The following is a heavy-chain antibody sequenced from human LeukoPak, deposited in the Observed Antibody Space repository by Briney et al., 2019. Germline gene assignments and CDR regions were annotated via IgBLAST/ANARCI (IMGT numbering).Heavy chain of an antibody. CDR2: ISDSGSTI. CDR3: ARDWTGWSFDP. CDR1: GFTFSNHE. V-gene: IGHV3-48*03. D-gene: IGHD3/OR15-3a*01. Sequence: GGSLRLSCAASGFTFSNHEMNWVRQAPGKRRKWISYISDSGSTIYYSDSGKVRFTISRDNAKNSLYLQMTRLRAEDTAVYYCARDWTGWSFDPWGHGTQVTVSS. J-gene: IGHJ5*02.